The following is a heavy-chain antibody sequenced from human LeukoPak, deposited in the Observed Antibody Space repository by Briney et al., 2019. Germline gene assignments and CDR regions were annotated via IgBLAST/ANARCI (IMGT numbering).Heavy chain of an antibody. J-gene: IGHJ4*02. V-gene: IGHV4-31*03. CDR3: ARHRDGYNSFDY. CDR2: IYYSGGS. CDR1: GGSINNGGYY. D-gene: IGHD5-24*01. Sequence: SQTLSLTCTVSGGSINNGGYYWGWIRQHPGKGLEWIGYIYYSGGSYYTPSLRSSVTISVDTYQIHFPLKLSSVNPAATAVYYCARHRDGYNSFDYWGQGTLVTVSS.